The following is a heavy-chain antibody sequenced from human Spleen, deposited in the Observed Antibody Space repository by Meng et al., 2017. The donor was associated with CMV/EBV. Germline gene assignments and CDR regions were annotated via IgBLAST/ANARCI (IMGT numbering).Heavy chain of an antibody. CDR3: AGGYYGSAVADY. J-gene: IGHJ4*02. CDR1: GLTFSSYS. Sequence: SCAASGLTFSSYSMNWVRQAPGKGLEWVSFISSSSRYIYYADSVKGRFSISRDNAKNSVYLQMNSLRVEDTALYYCAGGYYGSAVADYWGQGTLVTVSS. V-gene: IGHV3-21*06. CDR2: ISSSSRYI. D-gene: IGHD3-10*01.